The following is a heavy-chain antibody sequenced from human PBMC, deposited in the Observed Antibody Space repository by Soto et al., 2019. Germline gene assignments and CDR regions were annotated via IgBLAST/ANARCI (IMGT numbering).Heavy chain of an antibody. CDR3: AHKMDTVDWFDP. D-gene: IGHD5-18*01. J-gene: IGHJ5*02. Sequence: SGPTRVNPTPTPTLTCTFSGFSLSGGGGGVGWIRQRPGKAPEGGALMYWNDDNRYSPSLKTSLTITNDTSKNHVVLTITNMDPKDTATYYCAHKMDTVDWFDPWGRGTLVTVSS. CDR2: MYWNDDN. CDR1: GFSLSGGGGG. V-gene: IGHV2-5*01.